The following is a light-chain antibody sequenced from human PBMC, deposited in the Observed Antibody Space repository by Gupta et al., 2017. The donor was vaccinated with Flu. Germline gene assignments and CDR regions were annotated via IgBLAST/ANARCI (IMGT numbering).Light chain of an antibody. J-gene: IGLJ1*01. Sequence: SYALTQPPSMSVPPGQTARITCSGDALPKQFAYWYQQKPGQAPVLVIWKDTERPSGIPERFSGSSSGTTVTLTISGGQAEDEADYYCQAADSSGTYVFGAGTKLTVL. CDR1: ALPKQF. CDR3: QAADSSGTYV. V-gene: IGLV3-25*02. CDR2: KDT.